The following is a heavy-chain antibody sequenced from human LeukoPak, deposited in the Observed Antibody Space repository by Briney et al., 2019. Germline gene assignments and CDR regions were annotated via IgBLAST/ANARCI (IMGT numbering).Heavy chain of an antibody. Sequence: ASVKVSCKTSGYSFTSYGISWVRQAPGQGLEWMGWISAYNGNTNYAQKLQGRVTMTTDTSTSTAYMELRSLRSDDTAVYYCASGSSSPPGSDYWGQGTLVTVSS. D-gene: IGHD6-13*01. V-gene: IGHV1-18*01. CDR3: ASGSSSPPGSDY. J-gene: IGHJ4*02. CDR2: ISAYNGNT. CDR1: GYSFTSYG.